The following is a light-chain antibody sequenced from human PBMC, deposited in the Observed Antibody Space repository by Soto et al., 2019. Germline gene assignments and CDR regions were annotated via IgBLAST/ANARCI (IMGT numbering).Light chain of an antibody. CDR3: QQSYSAPPRT. J-gene: IGKJ2*01. Sequence: DIQMTQSPSSLSASVGDRVTITCRASQGINSNLNWYQQKPGKAPKLLIYAASSLQSWVPSRFSGSGSGTDFTLTINNLQPEDFATYYCQQSYSAPPRTFGQGTKLEIK. CDR2: AAS. CDR1: QGINSN. V-gene: IGKV1-39*01.